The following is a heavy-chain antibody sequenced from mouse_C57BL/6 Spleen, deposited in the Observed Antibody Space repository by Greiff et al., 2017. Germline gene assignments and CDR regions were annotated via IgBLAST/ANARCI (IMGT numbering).Heavy chain of an antibody. D-gene: IGHD1-1*02. V-gene: IGHV5-9-1*02. J-gene: IGHJ4*01. CDR1: GFTFSSYA. CDR2: ISSGGDYI. CDR3: TRSMAPFAMDY. Sequence: EVQRVESGEGLVKPGGSLKLSCAASGFTFSSYAMSWVRQTPEQRLEWVAYISSGGDYIYYADTVKGRFTISRDNARNTLYLQMSSVKSEYTAMYYCTRSMAPFAMDYWGQGTSVTVSS.